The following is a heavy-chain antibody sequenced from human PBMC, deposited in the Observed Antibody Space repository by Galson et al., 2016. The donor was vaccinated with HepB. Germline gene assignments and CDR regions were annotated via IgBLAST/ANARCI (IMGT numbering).Heavy chain of an antibody. V-gene: IGHV1-69*13. J-gene: IGHJ2*01. CDR3: ARDESAAHWFFDL. CDR1: GGTFGNSA. CDR2: ITPLFGTT. Sequence: SVKVSCKASGGTFGNSAIHWIRQAPGQGLQWMGGITPLFGTTDYGKTFEGRVSITADDSNDVVYMEMSSLSSEDTATYFCARDESAAHWFFDLWGRGTLITVSS.